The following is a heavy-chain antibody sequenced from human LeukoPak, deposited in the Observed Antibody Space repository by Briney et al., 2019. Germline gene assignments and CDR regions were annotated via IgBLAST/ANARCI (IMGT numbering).Heavy chain of an antibody. CDR1: GVSFDDYY. CDR3: TRMTTGHDY. V-gene: IGHV4-34*01. Sequence: SETLSLTCGVSGVSFDDYYWSWVRQTLGKGLEWLVEINHSGYTNDSPSLKSRVTLSIDTSRKRFSLNLRSVTVADAGIYYCTRMTTGHDYWGQGTLVTVSP. CDR2: INHSGYT. D-gene: IGHD4-17*01. J-gene: IGHJ4*02.